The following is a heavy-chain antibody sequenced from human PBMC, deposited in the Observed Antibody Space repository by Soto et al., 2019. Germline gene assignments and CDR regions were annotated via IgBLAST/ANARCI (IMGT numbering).Heavy chain of an antibody. CDR3: ARDENGGEDGSYYFDF. CDR1: GFIFNRYA. Sequence: QVRLVQSGGGVVQPGRSLRLSCAASGFIFNRYAMNWVRQAPGEGLEWMAVISYDGNTKYYADSVKGRFTISRDNSRNTLYMEMKSLRADDTAVYYCARDENGGEDGSYYFDFWGQGTPVTVSA. V-gene: IGHV3-30-3*01. D-gene: IGHD2-21*01. J-gene: IGHJ4*02. CDR2: ISYDGNTK.